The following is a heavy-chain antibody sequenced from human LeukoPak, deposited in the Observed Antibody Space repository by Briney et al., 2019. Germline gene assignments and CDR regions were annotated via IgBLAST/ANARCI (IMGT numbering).Heavy chain of an antibody. Sequence: SETLSLTCTVSGGSISSNSYYWGWIRQPPGKGLEWIGYIYYSGSTNYNPSLKSRVTISVDTSKNQFSLKLSPVTAADTAVYYCARSLGIGWFIFDYWGQGTLVTVSS. V-gene: IGHV4-61*05. D-gene: IGHD6-19*01. CDR1: GGSISSNSYY. CDR3: ARSLGIGWFIFDY. CDR2: IYYSGST. J-gene: IGHJ4*02.